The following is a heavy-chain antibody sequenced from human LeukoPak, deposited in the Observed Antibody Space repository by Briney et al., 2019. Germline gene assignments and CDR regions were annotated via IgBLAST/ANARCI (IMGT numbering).Heavy chain of an antibody. CDR3: AGETDAFDY. Sequence: GASVKVSCKASGHTFTSNFMHWVRQAPGQGLEWMGVLNPSDGDTTYAQKFQGRFTMTRDTSTGTFYMELSSLRFEDTAVYYCAGETDAFDYWGQGTLSPSPQ. CDR2: LNPSDGDT. CDR1: GHTFTSNF. J-gene: IGHJ4*02. V-gene: IGHV1-46*03.